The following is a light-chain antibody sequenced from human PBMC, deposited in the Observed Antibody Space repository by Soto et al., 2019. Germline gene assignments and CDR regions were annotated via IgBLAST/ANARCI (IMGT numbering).Light chain of an antibody. V-gene: IGLV1-40*01. CDR3: QSYDGSLSGYV. Sequence: QSVLTQPPSVTGAPGQRISISCTGSNSSIGAGYDVHWYQQLPGTAPKLLIYGNNSRPSGVPARFSGSKSGTSASLAITGLQAEDEADYYCQSYDGSLSGYVFGSGTKVTVL. J-gene: IGLJ1*01. CDR2: GNN. CDR1: NSSIGAGYD.